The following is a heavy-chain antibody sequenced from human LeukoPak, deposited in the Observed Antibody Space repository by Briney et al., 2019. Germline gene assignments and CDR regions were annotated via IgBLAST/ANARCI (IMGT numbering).Heavy chain of an antibody. CDR1: GGSISSYY. D-gene: IGHD3-22*01. Sequence: SETLSLTCTVSGGSISSYYWSWIRQPPGKGLEWIGYIYYSGSTNYNPSLKSRVTTSVDTSKNQFSLKLSSVTAADTAVYYCARHRYYYDSSGFDYWGQGTLVTVSS. CDR3: ARHRYYYDSSGFDY. V-gene: IGHV4-59*08. J-gene: IGHJ4*02. CDR2: IYYSGST.